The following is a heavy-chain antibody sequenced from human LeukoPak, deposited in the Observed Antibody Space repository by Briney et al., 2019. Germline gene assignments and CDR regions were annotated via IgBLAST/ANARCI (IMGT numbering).Heavy chain of an antibody. V-gene: IGHV3-7*03. J-gene: IGHJ6*02. CDR1: GFTFSSYW. CDR3: ARGGGLDV. D-gene: IGHD3-16*01. CDR2: TNHNGNVN. Sequence: GGSLRLSCAASGFTFSSYWMSWVRQAPGKGLEWVASTNHNGNVNYYVDSVKGRFTISRDNAKNSLYLQMSNLRAEDTAVYFCARGGGLDVWGQGATVTVSS.